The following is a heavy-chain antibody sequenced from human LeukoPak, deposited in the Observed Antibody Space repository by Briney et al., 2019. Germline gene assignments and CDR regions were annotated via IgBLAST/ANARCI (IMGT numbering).Heavy chain of an antibody. J-gene: IGHJ4*02. CDR1: GFTFNNAW. CDR2: IKSKTDGETT. CDR3: TTGPY. V-gene: IGHV3-15*01. Sequence: PGGSLRLSCAASGFTFNNAWMNWVRQAPGKGLEWVGRIKSKTDGETTDYAAPVKDRFTISRDDSKNTLYLQMNSLKTEDTAVYYCTTGPYWGQGTLVTVSS.